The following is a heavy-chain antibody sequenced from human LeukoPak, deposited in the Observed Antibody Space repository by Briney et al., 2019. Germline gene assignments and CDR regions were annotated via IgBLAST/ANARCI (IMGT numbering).Heavy chain of an antibody. V-gene: IGHV3-23*01. Sequence: ASVKVSCKASGYTFTGYYMHWVRQAPGQGLEWVSAISGSGGSTYYADSVKGRFTISRDNSKNTLYLQMNSLRAEDTAVYYCAKSLGITMIVVAHIFDYWGQGTLVTVSS. CDR2: ISGSGGST. CDR3: AKSLGITMIVVAHIFDY. CDR1: GYTFTGYY. J-gene: IGHJ4*02. D-gene: IGHD3-22*01.